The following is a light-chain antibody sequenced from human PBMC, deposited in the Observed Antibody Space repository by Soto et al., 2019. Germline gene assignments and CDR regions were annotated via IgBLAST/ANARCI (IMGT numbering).Light chain of an antibody. CDR2: EVT. J-gene: IGLJ1*01. Sequence: QSVLTQPPSASGAPGQSVTISCTGSNSDVGGYNYVSWLQQYPGKAPKLIIYEVTKRPSGVPDRFSGSKSGNTASLTVSGLQAEDEADYFCSSYAGSDNFYVFGSGTKLTVL. CDR1: NSDVGGYNY. CDR3: SSYAGSDNFYV. V-gene: IGLV2-8*01.